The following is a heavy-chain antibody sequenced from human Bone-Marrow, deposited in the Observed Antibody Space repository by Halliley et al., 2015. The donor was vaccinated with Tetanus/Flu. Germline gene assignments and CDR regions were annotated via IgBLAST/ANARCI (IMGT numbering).Heavy chain of an antibody. Sequence: WNSGRIGYANSVKGRFTISRDNAKNSLHLQMNSLRVEDTALYFCARKGTCSGGSCFYYYGMDVWGQGTTVNVAS. V-gene: IGHV3-20*03. J-gene: IGHJ6*02. D-gene: IGHD2-15*01. CDR2: WNSGRI. CDR3: ARKGTCSGGSCFYYYGMDV.